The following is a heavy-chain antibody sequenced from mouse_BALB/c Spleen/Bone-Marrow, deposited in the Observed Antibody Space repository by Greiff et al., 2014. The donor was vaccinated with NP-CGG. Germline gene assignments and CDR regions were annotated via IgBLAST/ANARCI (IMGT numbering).Heavy chain of an antibody. CDR2: IYPGSGNT. D-gene: IGHD1-2*01. Sequence: VQLQQSGDELVRPGTSVKISCKASGYAFTNYWLDWVKQSPGHGLEWIGDIYPGSGNTYFNEKFKGKATLTADKSSSTAYMQLSSLTSEDSAVYFCARPQFISGRYYAMDYWGQGTSVTVSS. J-gene: IGHJ4*01. CDR1: GYAFTNYW. CDR3: ARPQFISGRYYAMDY. V-gene: IGHV1-63*01.